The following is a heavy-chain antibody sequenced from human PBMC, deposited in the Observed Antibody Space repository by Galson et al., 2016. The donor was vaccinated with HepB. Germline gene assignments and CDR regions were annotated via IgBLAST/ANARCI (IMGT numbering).Heavy chain of an antibody. CDR2: IRDKANNYTT. CDR1: GLTFSDHY. V-gene: IGHV3-72*01. J-gene: IGHJ3*02. D-gene: IGHD5-12*01. Sequence: SLRLSCAASGLTFSDHYMDWVRQAPGKGLGWVGRIRDKANNYTTEYAASVEGRFSVSTDKSKNSLYLQMNSLETEDTAVYYCAKPTNSDAFHIWGQGTMVTVSS. CDR3: AKPTNSDAFHI.